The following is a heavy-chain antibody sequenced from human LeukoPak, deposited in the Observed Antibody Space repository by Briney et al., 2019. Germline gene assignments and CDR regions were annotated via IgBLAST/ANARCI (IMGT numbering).Heavy chain of an antibody. CDR3: ARVRDYGGYDFYFDY. J-gene: IGHJ4*02. D-gene: IGHD5-12*01. V-gene: IGHV3-48*03. CDR2: ISSSGGTI. Sequence: GGSLRLSCAASGFTFSSYEMNWVRQAPGKGLEWVSYISSSGGTIYYADSVKGRFTISRDNAKNSLYLQMNSLRAEDTAVYYCARVRDYGGYDFYFDYWGQGTLVTVSS. CDR1: GFTFSSYE.